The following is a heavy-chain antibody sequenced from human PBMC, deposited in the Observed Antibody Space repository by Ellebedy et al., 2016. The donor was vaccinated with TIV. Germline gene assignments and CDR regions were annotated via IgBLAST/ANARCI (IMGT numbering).Heavy chain of an antibody. V-gene: IGHV3-74*01. CDR1: GFTFSRHW. J-gene: IGHJ5*02. CDR2: INGYGGFT. CDR3: ARDRGSRGWDNWFDP. Sequence: PGGSLRLSCAASGFTFSRHWMHWIRQAPGKGLVWLSRINGYGGFTSHADFVKGRFTISRDNAKNTLYLQMNSLRVEDTAVYYCARDRGSRGWDNWFDPWGQGTLVAVSS. D-gene: IGHD6-19*01.